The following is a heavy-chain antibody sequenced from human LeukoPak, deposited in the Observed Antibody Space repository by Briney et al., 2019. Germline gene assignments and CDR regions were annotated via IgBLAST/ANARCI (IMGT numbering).Heavy chain of an antibody. CDR3: ARVSYTPYYYYGMDV. CDR2: IYYSGST. CDR1: GGSISSYY. J-gene: IGHJ6*02. V-gene: IGHV4-59*01. Sequence: PSGTLSLTCTVSGGSISSYYWSWIRQPPGKGLEWIGYIYYSGSTNYNPSLKSRVTISVDTSKNQFSLKLSSVTAADTAVYYCARVSYTPYYYYGMDVWGQGTTVTVSS. D-gene: IGHD1-26*01.